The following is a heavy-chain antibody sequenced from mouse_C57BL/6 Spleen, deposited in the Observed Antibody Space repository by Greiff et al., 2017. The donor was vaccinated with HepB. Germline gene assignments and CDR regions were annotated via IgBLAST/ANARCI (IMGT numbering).Heavy chain of an antibody. V-gene: IGHV3-6*01. CDR2: ISYDGSN. CDR3: ARVGGITTGFDY. J-gene: IGHJ2*01. CDR1: GYSITSGYY. Sequence: LMESGPGLVKPSQSLSLTCSVTGYSITSGYYWNWIRQFPGNKLEWMGYISYDGSNNYNPSLKNRISITRDTSKNQFFLKLNSVTTEDTATYYCARVGGITTGFDYWGQGTTLTVSS. D-gene: IGHD2-4*01.